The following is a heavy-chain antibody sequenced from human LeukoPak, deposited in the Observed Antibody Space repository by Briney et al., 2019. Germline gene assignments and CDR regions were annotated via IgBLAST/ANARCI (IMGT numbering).Heavy chain of an antibody. V-gene: IGHV3-23*01. CDR1: GFTFSSYV. D-gene: IGHD3-22*01. Sequence: LPGGSLRLSCAACGFTFSSYVMSWVRQAPGKGLEWVSAISGSGDSTYYADSVKGRFTISRDNSKNTLYLQMNSLRAEDTAVYYCATSSGYYYWGQGTLVTVSS. CDR3: ATSSGYYY. J-gene: IGHJ4*02. CDR2: ISGSGDST.